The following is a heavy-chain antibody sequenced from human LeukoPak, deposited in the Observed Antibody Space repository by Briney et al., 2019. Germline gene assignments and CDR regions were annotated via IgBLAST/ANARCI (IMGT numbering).Heavy chain of an antibody. Sequence: SETLSLTCPVSGVSISSYYWSWIRQPPGKGLEWIGYIFYSGSTNYNPSLKSRVTISVDTSKNQFSLKLTSVTAADTAVYYCARSRAYDYHFDNWGQGTLVTVSS. CDR3: ARSRAYDYHFDN. J-gene: IGHJ4*02. V-gene: IGHV4-59*01. D-gene: IGHD5-12*01. CDR1: GVSISSYY. CDR2: IFYSGST.